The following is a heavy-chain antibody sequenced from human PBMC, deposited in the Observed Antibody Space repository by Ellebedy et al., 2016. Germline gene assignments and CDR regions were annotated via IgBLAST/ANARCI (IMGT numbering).Heavy chain of an antibody. V-gene: IGHV3-23*01. CDR2: ISGSAIST. D-gene: IGHD3-16*02. Sequence: GGSLRLSCGASGFIFKNHAMSWVRQAPGKGLEWVSTISGSAISTYYTDSVKGRFTISSDESKNTVFLQMNSLRAEDTATYYCARDLGGFLGFDSWGQGTVVTVSS. CDR1: GFIFKNHA. J-gene: IGHJ4*02. CDR3: ARDLGGFLGFDS.